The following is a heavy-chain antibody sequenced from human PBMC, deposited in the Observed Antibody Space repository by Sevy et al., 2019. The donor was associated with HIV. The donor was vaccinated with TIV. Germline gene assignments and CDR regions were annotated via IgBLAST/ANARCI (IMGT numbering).Heavy chain of an antibody. V-gene: IGHV4-59*01. D-gene: IGHD2-2*01. CDR1: GGSMSSYY. CDR3: ARDQRGGTSTRVFDY. CDR2: IYYSGTT. J-gene: IGHJ4*02. Sequence: SKTLSLTCTVSGGSMSSYYWTWIRQPPGKGLEWIGFIYYSGTTDYNPSLKSRVTISLDTSKNQFSLRLTSVTAADTAVYYCARDQRGGTSTRVFDYWGQGTMVTVSS.